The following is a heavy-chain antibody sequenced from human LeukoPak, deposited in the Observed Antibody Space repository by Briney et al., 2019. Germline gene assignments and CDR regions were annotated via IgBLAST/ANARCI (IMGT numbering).Heavy chain of an antibody. CDR2: IHQDAGEK. CDR3: ASSKDHYCHY. Sequence: PGGSLSLSCAASGFSFSDSWMTWVRQTPGKGLRWVASIHQDAGEKQYLDSVRGRFTISRDNAKNSLYLQMNSLRVEDTAVYYCASSKDHYCHYWGQGTLVTVSS. CDR1: GFSFSDSW. J-gene: IGHJ4*02. V-gene: IGHV3-7*05.